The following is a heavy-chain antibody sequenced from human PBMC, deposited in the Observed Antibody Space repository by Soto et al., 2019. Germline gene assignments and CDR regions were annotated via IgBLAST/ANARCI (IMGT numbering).Heavy chain of an antibody. D-gene: IGHD6-19*01. Sequence: GGSLRLSCAASGFTFSSYAMSWVRQAPGKGLEWVSAISGSGGSTYYADSVKGRFTISRDNSKNTLYLQMNSLRAEDTAVHYCAKSPSPLSSGWPRDAFDIWGQGTMVTVSS. CDR3: AKSPSPLSSGWPRDAFDI. CDR1: GFTFSSYA. V-gene: IGHV3-23*01. J-gene: IGHJ3*02. CDR2: ISGSGGST.